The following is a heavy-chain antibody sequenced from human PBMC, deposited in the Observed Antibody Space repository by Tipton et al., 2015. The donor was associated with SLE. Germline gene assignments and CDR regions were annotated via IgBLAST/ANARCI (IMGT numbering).Heavy chain of an antibody. CDR3: ARDPAARRGMDV. J-gene: IGHJ6*02. V-gene: IGHV4-31*03. CDR2: IYYSGST. D-gene: IGHD6-6*01. CDR1: GGSISRGGYY. Sequence: TLSLTCTVSGGSISRGGYYWSWIRQHPGKGLEWIGYIYYSGSTYYNPSLKSRVTISVDTSKNQFSLKLSSVTAADTAVYYCARDPAARRGMDVWGQGTTVTVSS.